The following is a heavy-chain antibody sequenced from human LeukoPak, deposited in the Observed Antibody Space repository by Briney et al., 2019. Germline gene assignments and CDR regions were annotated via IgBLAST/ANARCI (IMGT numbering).Heavy chain of an antibody. CDR3: AREIRDWYFDL. J-gene: IGHJ2*01. Sequence: PGGSLRLSCAASGFTVSSNYMSWVRQAPGKGLEWVSVIYSGGSTYYADSVKGRFTISRDNSKNTLYLQMNSLSAEDTAVYYCAREIRDWYFDLWGRGTLVTVSS. CDR1: GFTVSSNY. V-gene: IGHV3-53*01. D-gene: IGHD3-10*01. CDR2: IYSGGST.